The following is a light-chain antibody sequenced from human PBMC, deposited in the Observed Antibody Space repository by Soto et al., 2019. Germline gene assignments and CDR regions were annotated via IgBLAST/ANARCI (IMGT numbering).Light chain of an antibody. J-gene: IGKJ4*01. Sequence: EIVMTQSPATLSVSPGERATLSCRASQSVSSNLAWYQQKPGQVPRLLIYGASTRATGTPARFSGSGSRTEFTLTISSLQSEDFAVYYCQQYNNWPPLTFGGGTKVEIK. V-gene: IGKV3-15*01. CDR3: QQYNNWPPLT. CDR1: QSVSSN. CDR2: GAS.